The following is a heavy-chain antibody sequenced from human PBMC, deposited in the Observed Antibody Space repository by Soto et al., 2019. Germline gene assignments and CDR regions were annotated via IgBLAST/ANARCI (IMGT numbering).Heavy chain of an antibody. CDR2: IIPIFGTA. D-gene: IGHD2-2*01. CDR1: GGTFSSYA. J-gene: IGHJ6*02. CDR3: ARDFLGYCSSTSCSGSYYYYGMDV. Sequence: QVQLVQSGAEVKKPGSSVKVSCKASGGTFSSYAISWVRQAPGQGLEWMGGIIPIFGTAIYAQKFQGRVTITEDESTSTAYMELSSLRSEDTAVYYCARDFLGYCSSTSCSGSYYYYGMDVWGQGTTVTVSS. V-gene: IGHV1-69*01.